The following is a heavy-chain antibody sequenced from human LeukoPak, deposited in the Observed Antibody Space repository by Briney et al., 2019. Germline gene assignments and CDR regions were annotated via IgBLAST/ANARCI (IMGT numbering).Heavy chain of an antibody. Sequence: GGSLRLSCVASGFTFSGSPMHWVRQASGKGLEWIGRIRMKSTSYDAAYAASVKGRFTISRDDSKSTTYLQMNSLKTEDTAMYYCAREGCDVTGCYTNDYWGQGTLVTVSS. D-gene: IGHD2-2*01. CDR3: AREGCDVTGCYTNDY. CDR2: IRMKSTSYDA. J-gene: IGHJ4*02. V-gene: IGHV3-73*01. CDR1: GFTFSGSP.